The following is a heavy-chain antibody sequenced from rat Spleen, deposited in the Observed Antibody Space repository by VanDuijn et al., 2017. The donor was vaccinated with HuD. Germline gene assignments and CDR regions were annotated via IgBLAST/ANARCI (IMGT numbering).Heavy chain of an antibody. Sequence: EVQLVESGGGLVQPGRSLKLSCAASGFTFSDYYMAWVRQAPTKGLEWVATITYDGAHTYYRDSVKGRFTISRDSAKSTLYLQMDSLRSEDTATYYCTTQWELYHWGQGVMVTVSS. CDR2: ITYDGAHT. V-gene: IGHV5-20*01. D-gene: IGHD5-1*01. J-gene: IGHJ2*01. CDR1: GFTFSDYY. CDR3: TTQWELYH.